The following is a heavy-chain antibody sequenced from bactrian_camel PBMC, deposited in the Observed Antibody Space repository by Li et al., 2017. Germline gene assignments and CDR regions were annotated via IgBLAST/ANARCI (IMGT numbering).Heavy chain of an antibody. J-gene: IGHJ4*01. V-gene: IGHV3S53*01. D-gene: IGHD3*01. CDR1: GYTRC. CDR2: IDRDGTT. Sequence: HVQLVESGGGSVQAGGSLSLSCAASGYTRCMARFRQAPGKEREGVAAIDRDGTTNYVSSMKGRFTISRDHTKNTLYLQMNGLRPDDTGMYYCAADEHDCYGGNWHVMNPFPYWGQGTQVTVS. CDR3: AADEHDCYGGNWHVMNPFPY.